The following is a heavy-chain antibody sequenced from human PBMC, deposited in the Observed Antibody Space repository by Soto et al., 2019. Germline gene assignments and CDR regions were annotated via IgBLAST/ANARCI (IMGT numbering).Heavy chain of an antibody. CDR3: ARQHGYSGMSRFDP. D-gene: IGHD5-12*01. Sequence: SETLSLTCTVSGGSISSGDYYWSWIRQPPGKGLEWIGYIYYSGSTYYNPSLESRVTISVDTSKNQFSLKLSSVTAADTAVYYCARQHGYSGMSRFDPWGQGTLVTVSS. V-gene: IGHV4-30-4*01. CDR1: GGSISSGDYY. J-gene: IGHJ5*02. CDR2: IYYSGST.